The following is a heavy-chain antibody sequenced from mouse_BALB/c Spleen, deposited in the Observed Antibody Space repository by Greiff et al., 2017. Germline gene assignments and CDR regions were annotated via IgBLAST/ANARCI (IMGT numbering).Heavy chain of an antibody. CDR2: INPGSGGT. Sequence: VQLQQSGAELVRPGTSVKVSCKASGYAFTNYLIEWVKQRPGQGLEWIGVINPGSGGTNYTEKFKGKATLTADKSSSTAYMQLSSLTSDDSAVYFCARSKTDGFAYWGQGTLVTVSA. CDR3: ARSKTDGFAY. CDR1: GYAFTNYL. J-gene: IGHJ3*01. V-gene: IGHV1-54*01.